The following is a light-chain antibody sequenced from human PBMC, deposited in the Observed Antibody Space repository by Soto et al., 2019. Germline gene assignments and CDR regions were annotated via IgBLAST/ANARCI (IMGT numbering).Light chain of an antibody. CDR1: QSVSSN. CDR3: QQYIRWPLT. CDR2: GAS. Sequence: EIVMTQSPDTLSVSPGERATLSCRASQSVSSNLAWYQQKPGQAPSLLIYGASTRATGTPARFSGSGSGTEFTLTISSLQSEDFAVYYCQQYIRWPLTFGGGTKVDIK. J-gene: IGKJ4*01. V-gene: IGKV3-15*01.